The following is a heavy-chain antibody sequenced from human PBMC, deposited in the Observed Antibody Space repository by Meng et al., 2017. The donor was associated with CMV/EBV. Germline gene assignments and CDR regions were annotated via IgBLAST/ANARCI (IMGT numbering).Heavy chain of an antibody. V-gene: IGHV1-69*10. CDR3: ARTPMVRGVISHFDY. CDR1: GGTFSSYA. J-gene: IGHJ4*02. D-gene: IGHD3-10*01. CDR2: IIPILGIA. Sequence: SVKVSCKASGGTFSSYAISWVRQAPGQGLEWMGGIIPILGIANYAQKFQGRVTITADKSTSTAYMELSSLRSDDTAVYYCARTPMVRGVISHFDYWGQGTLVTVSS.